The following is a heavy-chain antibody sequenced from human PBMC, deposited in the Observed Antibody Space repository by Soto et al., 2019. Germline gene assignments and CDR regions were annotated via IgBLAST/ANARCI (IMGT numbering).Heavy chain of an antibody. Sequence: SETLSLTCTVSGASISSYYWSWIRQPPGKGLEWIGYIYYSGSTNYNPSLKSRVTISVDTSKNHFSLKLSSVTAADTAVYYCARDFTDSSGPTLGMGVWGQGTTVTVSS. V-gene: IGHV4-59*12. D-gene: IGHD6-19*01. CDR3: ARDFTDSSGPTLGMGV. CDR1: GASISSYY. J-gene: IGHJ6*02. CDR2: IYYSGST.